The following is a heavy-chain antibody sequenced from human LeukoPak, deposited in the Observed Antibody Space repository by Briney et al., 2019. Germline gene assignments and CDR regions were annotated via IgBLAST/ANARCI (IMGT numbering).Heavy chain of an antibody. CDR2: VYSSGTT. J-gene: IGHJ4*02. CDR1: GGSISSYY. D-gene: IGHD3-10*01. CDR3: ARGTPMVRGAALFFDY. Sequence: SETLSLTCIVSGGSISSYYWSWIRHPAGKGLEWIGRVYSSGTTDYNPSLKSRVTISLDKSKNHFSLKLTSVTAADTAVYFCARGTPMVRGAALFFDYWGQGILVTVSS. V-gene: IGHV4-4*07.